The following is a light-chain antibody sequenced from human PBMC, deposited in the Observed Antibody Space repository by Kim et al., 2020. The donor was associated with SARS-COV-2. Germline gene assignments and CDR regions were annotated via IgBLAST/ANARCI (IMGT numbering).Light chain of an antibody. Sequence: SSELTQDPAVSVALGQTVRITCQGDTLRSYYASWXQQRPGQAPVLVFYGKNSRHSGIPDRFSGSSSGDTASLTIAGAQAEDEGDYYFNSRDSNPQNYVFG. CDR3: NSRDSNPQNYV. V-gene: IGLV3-19*01. J-gene: IGLJ1*01. CDR2: GKN. CDR1: TLRSYY.